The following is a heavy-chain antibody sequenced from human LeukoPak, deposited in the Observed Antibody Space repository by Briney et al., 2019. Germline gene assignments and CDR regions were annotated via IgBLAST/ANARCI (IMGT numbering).Heavy chain of an antibody. V-gene: IGHV4-59*12. D-gene: IGHD3-10*01. CDR3: AGDYGSGSYRFDY. J-gene: IGHJ4*02. CDR1: GGSLSSYS. Sequence: SETLSLTCTVSGGSLSSYSWSWVRQPPGRGLEWIGYIYYSGGTIYNPSLRSRVTISIDTSKNQFSMKLSSVTAADTAVYYCAGDYGSGSYRFDYWGQGTLVTVSS. CDR2: IYYSGGT.